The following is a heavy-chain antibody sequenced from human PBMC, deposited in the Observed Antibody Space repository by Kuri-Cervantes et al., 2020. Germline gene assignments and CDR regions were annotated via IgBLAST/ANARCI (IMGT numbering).Heavy chain of an antibody. D-gene: IGHD6-19*01. CDR3: ARGGKWLDM. CDR2: ISYDGSNK. CDR1: GFTFSSYA. V-gene: IGHV3-30-3*01. Sequence: GESLKISCAASGFTFSSYAMSWVRQAPGKGLEWVAVISYDGSNKYYADSVKGRFTTSRDNSKNTLYLQMNSLRAEDTAVYYCARGGKWLDMWGRGTLVTVSS. J-gene: IGHJ3*02.